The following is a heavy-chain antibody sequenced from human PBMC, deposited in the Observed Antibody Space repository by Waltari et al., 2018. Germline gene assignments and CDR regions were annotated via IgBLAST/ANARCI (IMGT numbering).Heavy chain of an antibody. CDR1: GFSVSRYW. J-gene: IGHJ4*02. CDR3: ARVEYTYGPYCFDS. CDR2: IISDGNTT. D-gene: IGHD5-18*01. Sequence: EVQLVESGGGLVQPGGSLRLYCEASGFSVSRYWMHWVLQTPVKGLVWVSRIISDGNTTTYADSVKGRFTISRDNAKNTLYLQMNSLRAEDTALYYCARVEYTYGPYCFDSWGQGTPVTVSS. V-gene: IGHV3-74*01.